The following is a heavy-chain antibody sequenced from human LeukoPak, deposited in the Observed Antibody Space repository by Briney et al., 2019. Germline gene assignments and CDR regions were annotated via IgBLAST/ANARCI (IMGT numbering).Heavy chain of an antibody. V-gene: IGHV1-3*01. CDR3: ARSVRGVIINDY. CDR1: GYTFTSYA. J-gene: IGHJ4*02. D-gene: IGHD3-10*01. CDR2: INAGNGNT. Sequence: ASVKVSCKASGYTFTSYAMHWVRQAPGQRLEWMGWINAGNGNTKYSQKFQGRVTITRDTSASTAYTELSSLRSEDTAVYYCARSVRGVIINDYWGQGTLVTVSS.